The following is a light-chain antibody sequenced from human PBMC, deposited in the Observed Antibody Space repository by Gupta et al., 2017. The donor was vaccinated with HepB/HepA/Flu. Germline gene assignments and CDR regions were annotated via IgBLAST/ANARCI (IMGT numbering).Light chain of an antibody. Sequence: DIVMTQTPLSLSVTPGQPASISCKSSQSRLHSTGETYLYWFLQKPGQPPQLLINENSKRASGVPERFSGRGSGTDFTLKINRGETEDVGVYYCTQREHPPLTFGRGTKVEIK. V-gene: IGKV2D-29*01. CDR2: ENS. CDR3: TQREHPPLT. J-gene: IGKJ4*01. CDR1: QSRLHSTGETY.